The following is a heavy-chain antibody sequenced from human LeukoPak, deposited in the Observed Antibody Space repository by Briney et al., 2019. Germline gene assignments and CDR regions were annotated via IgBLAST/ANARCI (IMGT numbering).Heavy chain of an antibody. CDR2: ISSSSNYI. J-gene: IGHJ4*02. D-gene: IGHD6-13*01. V-gene: IGHV3-21*01. Sequence: GGSLRLSCAASGFTFSSYAMSWVRQAPGRGLEWVSSISSSSNYIYYADSLKGRFTISRDNAKNSLYLQMNSLSAEDTAVYYCARTAAGGTELDYWGQGTLVTVSS. CDR1: GFTFSSYA. CDR3: ARTAAGGTELDY.